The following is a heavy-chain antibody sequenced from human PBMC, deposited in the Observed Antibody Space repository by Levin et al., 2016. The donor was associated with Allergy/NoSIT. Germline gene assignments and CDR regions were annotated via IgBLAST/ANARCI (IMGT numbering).Heavy chain of an antibody. Sequence: SETLSLTCTVSGGSISSYYWSWIRQPPGKGLEWIGYIYYSGSTNYNPSLKSRVTISVDTSKNQFSLKLSSVTAADTAVYYCARATRELANYYYYYYMDVWGKGTTVTVSS. D-gene: IGHD1-26*01. J-gene: IGHJ6*03. CDR2: IYYSGST. CDR3: ARATRELANYYYYYYMDV. V-gene: IGHV4-59*13. CDR1: GGSISSYY.